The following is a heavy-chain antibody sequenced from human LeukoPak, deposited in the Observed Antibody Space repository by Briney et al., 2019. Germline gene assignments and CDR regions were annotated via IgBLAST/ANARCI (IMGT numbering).Heavy chain of an antibody. J-gene: IGHJ5*02. CDR3: ARGSGNYWFDP. V-gene: IGHV1-2*02. CDR1: GYTFTAYY. CDR2: INPNTGDT. D-gene: IGHD1-26*01. Sequence: ASVKVSCKASGYTFTAYYIHWVRQAPGQGLEWMAWINPNTGDTNYAQKFQGRVIMARDTSINTAYMELSRLRSDDTAVYYCARGSGNYWFDPWGQGTLVTVSS.